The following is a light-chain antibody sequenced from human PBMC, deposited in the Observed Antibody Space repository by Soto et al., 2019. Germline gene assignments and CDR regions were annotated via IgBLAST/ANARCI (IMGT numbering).Light chain of an antibody. CDR3: QKRNSTPRT. CDR2: AAS. J-gene: IGKJ1*01. V-gene: IGKV1-39*01. Sequence: DIQMTQSPSSLSASVGDRVTITCRASQSISSYLNWYQQKPGKAPKLLIYAASSLQSGVPSRFSGSGSGTDFSLTGSSLQREDLGTYLCQKRNSTPRTFGQGTYVEIK. CDR1: QSISSY.